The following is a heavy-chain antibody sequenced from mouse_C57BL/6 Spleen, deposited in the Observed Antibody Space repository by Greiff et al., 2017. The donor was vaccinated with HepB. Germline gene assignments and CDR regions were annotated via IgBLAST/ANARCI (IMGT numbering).Heavy chain of an antibody. J-gene: IGHJ1*03. D-gene: IGHD3-1*01. Sequence: VQLQESGAELVRPGASVTLSCKASGYTFTDYEMHWVKQTPVHGLEWIGAIDPETGGTAYNQKFKGKAILTADKSSSTAYMELRSLTSEDSAVYYCTRGLLGGVWGTGTTVTVSS. CDR3: TRGLLGGV. CDR2: IDPETGGT. CDR1: GYTFTDYE. V-gene: IGHV1-15*01.